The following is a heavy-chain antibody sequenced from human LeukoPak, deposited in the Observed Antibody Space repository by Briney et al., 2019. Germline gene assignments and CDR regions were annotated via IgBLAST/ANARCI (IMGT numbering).Heavy chain of an antibody. CDR1: GYTFTGYN. D-gene: IGHD3-22*01. CDR3: ARDWAAYYYDSSGSDDFDI. J-gene: IGHJ3*02. V-gene: IGHV1-18*04. CDR2: ISAYNGNT. Sequence: ASVKVSCKASGYTFTGYNMHWVRQAPGQGLEWMGWISAYNGNTNYAQKLQGRVTMTTDTSTRTAYMELRSLGSDDTAVYYCARDWAAYYYDSSGSDDFDIWGQGTMVTVSS.